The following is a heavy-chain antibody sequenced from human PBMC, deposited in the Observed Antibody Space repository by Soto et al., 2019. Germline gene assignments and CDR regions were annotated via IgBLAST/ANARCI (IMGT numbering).Heavy chain of an antibody. CDR2: IYYSGST. CDR1: GGSISSGGYY. Sequence: SETLSLTCTVSGGSISSGGYYWSWIRQHPGKGLEWIGYIYYSGSTYYNPSLKSRVTISVDTSKNQFSLKLSSVTAADTAVYYCAREVTYSSSWYAFDIWGQGTMVTVSS. CDR3: AREVTYSSSWYAFDI. V-gene: IGHV4-31*03. J-gene: IGHJ3*02. D-gene: IGHD6-13*01.